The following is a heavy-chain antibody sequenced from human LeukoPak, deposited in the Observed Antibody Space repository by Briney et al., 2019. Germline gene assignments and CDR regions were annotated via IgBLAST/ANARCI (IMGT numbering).Heavy chain of an antibody. J-gene: IGHJ5*02. CDR1: GGSFSGNY. V-gene: IGHV4-34*01. Sequence: SETLSLTCAVYGGSFSGNYWSWIRQPPGKGLEWIGEINHSGSTNYNPSLKRRVTILVDTSKNQFSLKLSSVTAADTAVYYCARGSLYCGGDCYKYNWFDPWGQGTLVTVSS. CDR3: ARGSLYCGGDCYKYNWFDP. D-gene: IGHD2-21*02. CDR2: INHSGST.